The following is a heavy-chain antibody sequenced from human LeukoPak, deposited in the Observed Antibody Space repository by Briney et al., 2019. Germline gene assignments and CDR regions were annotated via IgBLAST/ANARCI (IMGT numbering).Heavy chain of an antibody. D-gene: IGHD3-22*01. V-gene: IGHV3-30*03. CDR2: ISYDGSYK. CDR3: ARDRGYFDNSAYYSTPHYYYGMDV. CDR1: GFTFSSYG. J-gene: IGHJ6*02. Sequence: GGSLRLSCAASGFTFSSYGIYWVRQAPGKGLEWVAVISYDGSYKYYTESVKGRFTISRDSSKNTLYLQMDSLRAEDTALYYCARDRGYFDNSAYYSTPHYYYGMDVWGQGITVTVSS.